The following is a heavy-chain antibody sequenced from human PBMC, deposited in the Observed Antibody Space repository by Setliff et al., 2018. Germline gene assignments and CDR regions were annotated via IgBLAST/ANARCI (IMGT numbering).Heavy chain of an antibody. Sequence: RASVKVSCKASGYTFTTYYMHWVRQAPGQGLEWMGIINPSGGTTSYAQKFQGRVTMTRDTSTSTVYMDLSSLRSEDTAVYYCARAPYGSSWYGYYYYYMDVWGKGTTVTVSS. CDR2: INPSGGTT. V-gene: IGHV1-46*01. CDR1: GYTFTTYY. J-gene: IGHJ6*03. D-gene: IGHD6-13*01. CDR3: ARAPYGSSWYGYYYYYMDV.